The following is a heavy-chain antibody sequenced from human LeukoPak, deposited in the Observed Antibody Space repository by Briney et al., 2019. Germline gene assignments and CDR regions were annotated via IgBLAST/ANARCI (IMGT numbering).Heavy chain of an antibody. D-gene: IGHD3-10*01. CDR1: GFTFSAYA. J-gene: IGHJ6*04. V-gene: IGHV3-48*01. CDR3: AELGITMIGGV. Sequence: GGSLRLSCAASGFTFSAYAMNWVRQAPGKGLEWVSYISSSGSTIYSADSVKGRFTISRDKAKNSLYLHMNSLRAEDTAVYYCAELGITMIGGVWGKGTTVTISS. CDR2: ISSSGSTI.